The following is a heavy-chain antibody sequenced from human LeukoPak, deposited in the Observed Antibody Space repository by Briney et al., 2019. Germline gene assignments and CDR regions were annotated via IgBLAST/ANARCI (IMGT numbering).Heavy chain of an antibody. CDR3: AREYLKYYDFWSGYTY. Sequence: GGSLRLSCAASGFTFDDYGMSWVRQAPGKGLEWVSGINWNGGSTGYADSVKGRFTISRDNAKNSLYLQMNSLRAEDTALCYCAREYLKYYDFWSGYTYWGQGTLVTVSS. D-gene: IGHD3-3*01. J-gene: IGHJ4*02. V-gene: IGHV3-20*04. CDR1: GFTFDDYG. CDR2: INWNGGST.